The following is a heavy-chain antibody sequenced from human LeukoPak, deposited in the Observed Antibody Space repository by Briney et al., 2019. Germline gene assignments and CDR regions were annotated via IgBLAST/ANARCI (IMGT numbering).Heavy chain of an antibody. Sequence: SETLSLTCTVSGGSISGTTHYWSWIRQLPGKGLEWIGFKYYSESAYYNPSLKSRVTISVDTSKKQSSLNLSSVTAADTAVYYCAGWGNVAAAIGLDNYYFDSWGQGTLVTVSS. CDR2: KYYSESA. J-gene: IGHJ4*02. V-gene: IGHV4-31*03. CDR3: AGWGNVAAAIGLDNYYFDS. D-gene: IGHD2-2*02. CDR1: GGSISGTTHY.